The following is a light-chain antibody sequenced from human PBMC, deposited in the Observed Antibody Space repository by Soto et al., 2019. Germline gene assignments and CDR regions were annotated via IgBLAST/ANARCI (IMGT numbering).Light chain of an antibody. CDR3: QQFGSSRT. Sequence: ETMMTQSPDTLSVSLGERATLSCRASQSLRSSLAWYQQKPGQAPRLLIYDASSRATGIPGRFSGSGSGTAFTLTISRPEPEDFAVYYCQQFGSSRTFGQGTKVDI. V-gene: IGKV3-20*01. CDR1: QSLRSS. J-gene: IGKJ1*01. CDR2: DAS.